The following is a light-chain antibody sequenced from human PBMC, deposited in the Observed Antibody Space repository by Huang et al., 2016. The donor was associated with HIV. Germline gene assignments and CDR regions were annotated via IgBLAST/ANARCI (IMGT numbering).Light chain of an antibody. V-gene: IGKV4-1*01. CDR1: QSVLYSSNNKDY. CDR2: WAS. CDR3: QQYYSTPPT. Sequence: DIVMTQSPDSLAVSLGERATINCKSSQSVLYSSNNKDYLAWYQQKPGQPPKLLIYWASPRESGVPDRFSGGGSGTDFTLTISSLQAEDVAVYYCQQYYSTPPTFGGGTKVEIK. J-gene: IGKJ4*01.